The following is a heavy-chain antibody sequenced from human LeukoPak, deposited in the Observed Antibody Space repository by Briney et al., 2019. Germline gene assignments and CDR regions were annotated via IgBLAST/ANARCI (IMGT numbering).Heavy chain of an antibody. CDR3: TRSPATSSLGWFGP. Sequence: PGGSLRLSCAASGFTFSNYWMTWVRQAPGKGLVWVAGINTDGSSTTYVESVKGRFTISRDNAKNMLYLQMNSLRDEDTAVYYCTRSPATSSLGWFGPWGQGTLVTVSS. V-gene: IGHV3-74*03. CDR1: GFTFSNYW. CDR2: INTDGSST. J-gene: IGHJ5*02.